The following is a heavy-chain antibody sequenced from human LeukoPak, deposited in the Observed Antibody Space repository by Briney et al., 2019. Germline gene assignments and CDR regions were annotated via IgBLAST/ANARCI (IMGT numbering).Heavy chain of an antibody. J-gene: IGHJ6*03. D-gene: IGHD2-2*01. CDR2: IIPIFGTA. CDR3: ARAQWFYQPSDYYYYYMDV. CDR1: GGTFSSYA. V-gene: IGHV1-69*05. Sequence: SVKVSCKASGGTFSSYAISWVRQAPGQGLEWMGGIIPIFGTANYAQKFQGRVTITTDESTSTAYMELSSLRSEDTAVYYCARAQWFYQPSDYYYYYMDVWGKGTTVTVSS.